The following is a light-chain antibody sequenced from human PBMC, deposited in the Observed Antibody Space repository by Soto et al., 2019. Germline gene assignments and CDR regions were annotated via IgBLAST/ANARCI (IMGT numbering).Light chain of an antibody. J-gene: IGKJ5*01. CDR1: QSLVASDGNMY. CDR2: KVS. V-gene: IGKV2-24*01. Sequence: EIVMTQTPLFLLVTLGQPASISCKSSQSLVASDGNMYLNWLHQRPGQPPRLLIYKVSKRFSGVPDRFSGSGAGTDFTLHISRVEAEDVGIYFCMQATQLRTFGQGTRLEI. CDR3: MQATQLRT.